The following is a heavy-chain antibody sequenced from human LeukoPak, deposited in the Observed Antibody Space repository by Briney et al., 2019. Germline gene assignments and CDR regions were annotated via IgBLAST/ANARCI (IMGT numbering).Heavy chain of an antibody. J-gene: IGHJ2*01. CDR3: ARPPYSSGSFDL. Sequence: PGGSLRLSCAASGFTFSSYWMHWVRQAPGKGLVWVSRIDSDGSSTTYAGSVKGRFTISRDNAKNTLYLQMNSLRAEDTAVYYCARPPYSSGSFDLWGRGTLVTVSS. CDR1: GFTFSSYW. V-gene: IGHV3-74*01. D-gene: IGHD6-19*01. CDR2: IDSDGSST.